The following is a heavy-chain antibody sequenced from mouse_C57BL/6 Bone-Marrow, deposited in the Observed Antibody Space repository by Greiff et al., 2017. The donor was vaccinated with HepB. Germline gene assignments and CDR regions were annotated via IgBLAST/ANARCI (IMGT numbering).Heavy chain of an antibody. J-gene: IGHJ3*01. D-gene: IGHD3-2*02. Sequence: EVMLVESGGGLVQPGESLKLSCESYEYEFPSHDMSWVRKTPEKRLELVAAINSDGGSTYYPENMERRVIISRDNTKKTLYLQISSLRSEDTALYYCARRQLRLPFAYWGQGTLVTVSA. CDR3: ARRQLRLPFAY. CDR1: EYEFPSHD. CDR2: INSDGGST. V-gene: IGHV5-2*03.